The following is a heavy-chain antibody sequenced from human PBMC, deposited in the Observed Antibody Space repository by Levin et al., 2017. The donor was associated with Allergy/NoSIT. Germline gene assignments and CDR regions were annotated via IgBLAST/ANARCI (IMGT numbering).Heavy chain of an antibody. CDR2: IYYSGST. CDR1: GGSISSGGYY. Sequence: SETLSLTCTVSGGSISSGGYYWSWIRQHPGKGLEWIGYIYYSGSTYYNPSLKSRVTISVDTSKNQFSLKLSSVTAADTAVYYCARATVTTSVRKTGWFDPWGQGTLVTVSS. V-gene: IGHV4-31*03. D-gene: IGHD4-17*01. CDR3: ARATVTTSVRKTGWFDP. J-gene: IGHJ5*02.